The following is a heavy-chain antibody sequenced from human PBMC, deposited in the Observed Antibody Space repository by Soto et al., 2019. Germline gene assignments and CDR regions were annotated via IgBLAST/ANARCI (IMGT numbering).Heavy chain of an antibody. CDR3: ARTEMATVYFDY. V-gene: IGHV4-30-4*01. D-gene: IGHD4-4*01. J-gene: IGHJ4*02. CDR1: GGSISSGDYY. CDR2: IYYSGST. Sequence: QVQLQESGPGLVKPSQTLSLTCTVSGGSISSGDYYWSWIRQPPWKVLEWIGYIYYSGSTYYNPSLKSRVTISVDTSKSQFSLKLSSVTAADTAVYYCARTEMATVYFDYWGQGTLVTVSS.